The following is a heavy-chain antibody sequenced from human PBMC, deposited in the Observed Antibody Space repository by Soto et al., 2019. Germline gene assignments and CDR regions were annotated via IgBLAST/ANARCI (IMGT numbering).Heavy chain of an antibody. D-gene: IGHD5-12*01. J-gene: IGHJ4*02. CDR3: ARLAVRGGYSGYDLIDY. CDR2: ISAYNGNT. Sequence: ASVKVSCKASGYTFTSYGSIWVRQAPGQGLEWMGWISAYNGNTNYAQKLQGRVTMTTDTSTSTAYMELRSLRSDDTAVYYCARLAVRGGYSGYDLIDYWGQGTLVTVSS. V-gene: IGHV1-18*01. CDR1: GYTFTSYG.